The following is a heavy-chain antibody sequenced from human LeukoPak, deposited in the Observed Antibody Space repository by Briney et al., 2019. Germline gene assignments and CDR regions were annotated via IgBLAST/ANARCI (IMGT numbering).Heavy chain of an antibody. CDR1: GFTFSSYG. V-gene: IGHV3-33*01. Sequence: PGGSLRLSCAASGFTFSSYGMHWVRQAPGKGLEWVAVIWYDGSNKYYADSVKGRFTISRDNSKNTLYLQMNSLRAEDTAVYYCARDTSVVGATPGSLGYWGQGTLVTVSS. CDR3: ARDTSVVGATPGSLGY. J-gene: IGHJ4*02. CDR2: IWYDGSNK. D-gene: IGHD1-26*01.